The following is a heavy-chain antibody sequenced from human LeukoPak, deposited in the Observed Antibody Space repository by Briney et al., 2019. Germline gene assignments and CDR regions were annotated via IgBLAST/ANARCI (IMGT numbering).Heavy chain of an antibody. Sequence: GASVKVSCKASGYTFTSYAMHWVRRAPGQRLEWMGWINAGNGNTNYAQKLQGRVTMTTDTSTSTAYMELRSLRSDDTAVYYCARDLFLLGDGYNLGSGGELGYWGQGTLVTVSS. J-gene: IGHJ4*02. CDR2: INAGNGNT. CDR3: ARDLFLLGDGYNLGSGGELGY. V-gene: IGHV1-3*01. D-gene: IGHD5-24*01. CDR1: GYTFTSYA.